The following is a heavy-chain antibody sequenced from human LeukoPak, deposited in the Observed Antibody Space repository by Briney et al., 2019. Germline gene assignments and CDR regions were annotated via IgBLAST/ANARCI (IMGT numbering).Heavy chain of an antibody. Sequence: PGGSLRLSCSASRFTFSNYAMSWVRQAPGKGLEWVSAISGTGGSTWYADSVKGRVTISRDNSKNTLYLQMNSLRAEDTAVYYCAKDSYDSSGSRYDYWGQGTLVTVSS. CDR3: AKDSYDSSGSRYDY. V-gene: IGHV3-23*01. CDR1: RFTFSNYA. D-gene: IGHD3-22*01. CDR2: ISGTGGST. J-gene: IGHJ4*02.